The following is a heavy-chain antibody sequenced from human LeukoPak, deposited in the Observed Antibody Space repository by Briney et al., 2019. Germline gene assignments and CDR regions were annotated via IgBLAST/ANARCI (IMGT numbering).Heavy chain of an antibody. D-gene: IGHD1-26*01. J-gene: IGHJ4*02. CDR2: IIPIFGTA. CDR3: ARESRTSGSYYGGYFDY. CDR1: GGTFSSYA. Sequence: SVKVSCKASGGTFSSYAISRVRQAPGQGLEWMGGIIPIFGTANYAQKFQGRVTITADESTSTAYMELSSLRSEDTAVYYCARESRTSGSYYGGYFDYWGQGTLVTVSS. V-gene: IGHV1-69*01.